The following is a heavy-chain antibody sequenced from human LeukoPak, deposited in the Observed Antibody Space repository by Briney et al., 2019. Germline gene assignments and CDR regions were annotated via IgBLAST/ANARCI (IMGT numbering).Heavy chain of an antibody. CDR1: GDSSGSGFF. Sequence: KASDTLSLTCDVSGDSSGSGFFWDWIRQPPGKELEWIGSFHHTLPTSYNPSLKGRVSISVDTSKNQLFLKVTSATAADTAIYYCARRESNNFDFWGQGSLVIVSS. J-gene: IGHJ4*02. V-gene: IGHV4-38-2*01. D-gene: IGHD1-26*01. CDR3: ARRESNNFDF. CDR2: FHHTLPT.